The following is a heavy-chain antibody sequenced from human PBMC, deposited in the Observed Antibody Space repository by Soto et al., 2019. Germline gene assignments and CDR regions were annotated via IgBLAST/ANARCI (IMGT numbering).Heavy chain of an antibody. J-gene: IGHJ4*02. V-gene: IGHV3-48*02. CDR3: ARVGPYSSGWYGRKIDY. D-gene: IGHD6-19*01. CDR1: GFTFSSYS. Sequence: PGGSLRLSCAASGFTFSSYSMNWVRQAPGKGLEWVSYISSSSSTIYYADSVKGRFTISRDNAKNSLYLQMNSLRDEDTAVYYCARVGPYSSGWYGRKIDYWGQGTLVTVSS. CDR2: ISSSSSTI.